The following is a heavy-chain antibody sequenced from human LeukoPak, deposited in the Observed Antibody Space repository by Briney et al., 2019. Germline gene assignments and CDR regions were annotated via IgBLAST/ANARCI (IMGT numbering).Heavy chain of an antibody. CDR1: GFTFSSYA. J-gene: IGHJ5*02. D-gene: IGHD3-10*01. V-gene: IGHV3-23*01. CDR3: ATDLIHYYGSGAKT. Sequence: PGGSLRLSCAASGFTFSSYAMSWVRQAPGKGLEWVSAISGSGGSTYYADSVKGRSTISRDNAKNSLYLQMNSLRAEDTAVYYCATDLIHYYGSGAKTWGQGTLVTVSS. CDR2: ISGSGGST.